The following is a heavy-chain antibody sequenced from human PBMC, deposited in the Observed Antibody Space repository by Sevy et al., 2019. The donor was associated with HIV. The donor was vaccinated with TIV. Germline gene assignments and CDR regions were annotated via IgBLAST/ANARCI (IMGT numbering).Heavy chain of an antibody. CDR2: IKQDGSGK. CDR3: ARVKQRVPKRLDYYYYMDV. Sequence: GGSLRLSCAASGFTFSSYWMSWVRQAPGKGLEWVANIKQDGSGKYYVDSVKGRFTISRDNAKNSLYLQMNSLRAEDTAAYYCARVKQRVPKRLDYYYYMDVWGQGTTVTVSS. D-gene: IGHD6-13*01. J-gene: IGHJ6*03. CDR1: GFTFSSYW. V-gene: IGHV3-7*03.